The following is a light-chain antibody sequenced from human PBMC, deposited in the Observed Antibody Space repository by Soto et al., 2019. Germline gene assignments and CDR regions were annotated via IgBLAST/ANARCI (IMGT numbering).Light chain of an antibody. Sequence: DIQMTQSPSSLSASVGDRVTISCQASQDVPKYVNWYQQKPGKAPKLLIYTASNVEAGVPSRFSGSRSGTHFTFTINSLQPEDIATYYCQQYLSLLTFGGGTKVEIK. J-gene: IGKJ4*01. CDR3: QQYLSLLT. CDR2: TAS. V-gene: IGKV1-33*01. CDR1: QDVPKY.